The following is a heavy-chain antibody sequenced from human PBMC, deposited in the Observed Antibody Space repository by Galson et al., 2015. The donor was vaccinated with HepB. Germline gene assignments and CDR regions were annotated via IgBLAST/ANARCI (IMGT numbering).Heavy chain of an antibody. CDR3: ARGGGYNSAWPEYYFDD. CDR1: GFTFSSYA. CDR2: ISYDGSNK. V-gene: IGHV3-30*04. J-gene: IGHJ4*02. D-gene: IGHD6-19*01. Sequence: SLRLSCAASGFTFSSYAMHWVRQAPGKGLEWVAVISYDGSNKYYADSVKGRFTISRDNSKNTLYLQMNSLRAEDTAVYYCARGGGYNSAWPEYYFDDWGLGTLVTVSS.